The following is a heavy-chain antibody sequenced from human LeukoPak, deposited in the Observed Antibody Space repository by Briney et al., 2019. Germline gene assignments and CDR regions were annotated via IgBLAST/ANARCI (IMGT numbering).Heavy chain of an antibody. V-gene: IGHV3-7*05. CDR3: ARRSGYFY. D-gene: IGHD5-18*01. CDR1: GFTFSSHW. CDR2: IKEDGSEK. Sequence: PGGSLRLSCAASGFTFSSHWMNWVRQAPGKGLEWVANIKEDGSEKYYVDSVKGRFTISRDNAKNSLSLQMNSLRAEDTAVYYCARRSGYFYWGQGTLVTVSS. J-gene: IGHJ4*02.